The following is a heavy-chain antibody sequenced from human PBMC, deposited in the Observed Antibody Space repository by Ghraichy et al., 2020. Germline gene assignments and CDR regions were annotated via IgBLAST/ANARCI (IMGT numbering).Heavy chain of an antibody. V-gene: IGHV3-74*03. J-gene: IGHJ4*02. Sequence: GESLNISCAASGFTFSGHRMHWVRQAPGKGLVWVSCINGDETGVKYADSVKGRFTISRDNAKNTVYLQMSSLSVEDTAMYYCARDTNGLGYWGQGTRVTVSS. D-gene: IGHD2-8*01. CDR3: ARDTNGLGY. CDR1: GFTFSGHR. CDR2: INGDETGV.